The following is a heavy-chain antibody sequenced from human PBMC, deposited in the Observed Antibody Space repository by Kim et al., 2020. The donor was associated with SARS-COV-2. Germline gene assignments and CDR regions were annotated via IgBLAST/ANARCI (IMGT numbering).Heavy chain of an antibody. D-gene: IGHD3-10*02. CDR3: TRGQYVIDF. J-gene: IGHJ4*02. V-gene: IGHV3-74*01. CDR2: RST. Sequence: RSTIYADSVKGRFTISRDEAKNTLYLQMNSLRAEDTAVYYCTRGQYVIDFWGQGTLVTV.